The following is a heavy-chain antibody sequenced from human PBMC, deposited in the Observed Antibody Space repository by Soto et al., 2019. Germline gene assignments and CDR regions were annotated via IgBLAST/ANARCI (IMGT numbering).Heavy chain of an antibody. CDR3: ARGPGGPDGPGDY. D-gene: IGHD2-15*01. CDR2: INAGNGNT. J-gene: IGHJ4*02. CDR1: GYTFTSYA. Sequence: QVQLVQSGAEVKKPGASVKVSCKASGYTFTSYAMHWVRQAPGQRLEWMGWINAGNGNTKYSQKFQGRGTITRDTSASTAYMELSSLRSEDTAVSYCARGPGGPDGPGDYWGQGTLVTVSS. V-gene: IGHV1-3*01.